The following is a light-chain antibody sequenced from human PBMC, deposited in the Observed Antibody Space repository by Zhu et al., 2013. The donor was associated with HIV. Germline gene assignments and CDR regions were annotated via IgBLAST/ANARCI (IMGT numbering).Light chain of an antibody. CDR1: NSNVGRNT. CDR3: AVWDDNVSGYV. J-gene: IGLJ1*01. Sequence: QSVVIQAPSASETPGQRVTITCSGSNSNVGRNTLSWYQQLPRAAPKLLIYSDNLRPSGVPDRFSGSKSGTSASLAISGLQSEDEADYYCAVWDDNVSGYVFGSGTKVTVL. V-gene: IGLV1-44*01. CDR2: SDN.